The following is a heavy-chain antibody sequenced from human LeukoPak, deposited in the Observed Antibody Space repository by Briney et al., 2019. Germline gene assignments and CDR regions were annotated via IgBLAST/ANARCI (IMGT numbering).Heavy chain of an antibody. CDR3: ARDSRPRGYYYYYMDV. V-gene: IGHV4-59*01. CDR1: GGSISSYY. Sequence: PSETLSLTCTVSGGSISSYYWSWIRRPPGKGLEWIGYIYNSGSTNYNPSLKSRITISVDTSKNQFSLKLSSVTAADTAVYYCARDSRPRGYYYYYMDVWGKGTTVTVSS. CDR2: IYNSGST. J-gene: IGHJ6*03.